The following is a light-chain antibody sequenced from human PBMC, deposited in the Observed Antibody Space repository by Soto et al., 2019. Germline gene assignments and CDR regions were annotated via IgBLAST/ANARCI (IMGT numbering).Light chain of an antibody. Sequence: EVVLTQSPATLSLSPGQRATLACRSSQSVSSHLAWYQQKPGQAPRLLIFDASNRASGIPARFSGTGSGTDFTLTISSLEPEDFAVYYCQQYNNWPPITFGQGTRLEIK. CDR3: QQYNNWPPIT. V-gene: IGKV3-11*01. CDR1: QSVSSH. J-gene: IGKJ5*01. CDR2: DAS.